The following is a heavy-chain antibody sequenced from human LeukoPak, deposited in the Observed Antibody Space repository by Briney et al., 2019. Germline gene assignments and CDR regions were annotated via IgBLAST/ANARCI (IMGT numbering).Heavy chain of an antibody. CDR2: IYHSGST. Sequence: SETLSLTCAVYGGSFSGYYWSWIRQPPGKGLEWIWVIYHSGSTNYNPSLKSRVTISVDTSKNQFSLKLSSVTAEDTAMYYCARLGVRGRLKYSYYMDVWGKGTTVTVSS. CDR3: ARLGVRGRLKYSYYMDV. CDR1: GGSFSGYY. D-gene: IGHD3-10*01. V-gene: IGHV4-34*01. J-gene: IGHJ6*03.